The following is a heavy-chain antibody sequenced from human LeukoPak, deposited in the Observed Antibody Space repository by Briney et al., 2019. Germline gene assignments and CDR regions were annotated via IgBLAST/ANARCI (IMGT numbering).Heavy chain of an antibody. Sequence: GASVKVSCKASGYTFTSYGISWVRQAPGQGLEWMGWISAYNGNTNYAQKLQGRVTMTTDTSTSTAYMELRSLRSDDTAVYYCARTNNVAARPEPDYWGQGTLVTVSS. D-gene: IGHD6-6*01. J-gene: IGHJ4*02. V-gene: IGHV1-18*01. CDR2: ISAYNGNT. CDR3: ARTNNVAARPEPDY. CDR1: GYTFTSYG.